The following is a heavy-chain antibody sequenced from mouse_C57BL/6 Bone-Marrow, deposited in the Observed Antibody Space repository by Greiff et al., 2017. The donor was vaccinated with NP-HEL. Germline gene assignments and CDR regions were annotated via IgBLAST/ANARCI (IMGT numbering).Heavy chain of an antibody. Sequence: VQLQQPGAELVRPGSSVKLSCKASGYTFTSYWMHWVKQRPIQGLEWIVNIDPSDSETHYNQKFKDKATLTVDKSSSTAYMQLSSLTSEDSAVYYCARGGSSYFPYYFDYWGQGTTLTVSS. D-gene: IGHD1-1*01. CDR1: GYTFTSYW. V-gene: IGHV1-52*01. CDR3: ARGGSSYFPYYFDY. J-gene: IGHJ2*01. CDR2: IDPSDSET.